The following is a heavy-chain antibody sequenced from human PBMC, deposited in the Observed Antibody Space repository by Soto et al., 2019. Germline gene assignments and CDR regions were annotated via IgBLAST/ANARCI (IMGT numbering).Heavy chain of an antibody. V-gene: IGHV1-18*01. J-gene: IGHJ4*02. CDR2: ISAYNGNT. CDR1: GYTFTSYG. CDR3: ARDSDYDFWRGPAAFDY. D-gene: IGHD3-3*01. Sequence: GASVKVSCKASGYTFTSYGISWVRQAPGQGLEWMGWISAYNGNTNYAQKLQGRVTMTTDTSTSTAYMELRSLRSDDTAVYYCARDSDYDFWRGPAAFDYWGQGTLVTVSS.